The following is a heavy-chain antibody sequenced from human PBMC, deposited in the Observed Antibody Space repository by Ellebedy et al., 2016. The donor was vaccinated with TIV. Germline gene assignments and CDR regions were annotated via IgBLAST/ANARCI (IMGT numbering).Heavy chain of an antibody. J-gene: IGHJ4*02. CDR3: SRFGHYRSSWYGDFDS. V-gene: IGHV3-49*03. D-gene: IGHD6-13*01. Sequence: GESLKISCTGSGFTFGDYAMSWFRQAPGKGLEWVGFIRSKSYGGTTEDAASVRGRFTMSRDDSKSIAYLQMNSLKTEDTAVYYCSRFGHYRSSWYGDFDSWGQGTLVTVSS. CDR2: IRSKSYGGTT. CDR1: GFTFGDYA.